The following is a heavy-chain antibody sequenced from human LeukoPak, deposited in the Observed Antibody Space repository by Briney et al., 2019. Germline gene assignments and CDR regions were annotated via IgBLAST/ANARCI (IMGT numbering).Heavy chain of an antibody. J-gene: IGHJ4*02. CDR1: GGSISGYY. CDR2: ISETGST. V-gene: IGHV4-59*08. Sequence: PSETPALTCTVPGGSISGYYWGWMRQRPGRGLQWIGFISETGSTDYNPPLERRITMSVDNSRNQVSLRVRYATAADTAIYYCARHRRKYTREYHFDSWGQGILVSVSS. CDR3: ARHRRKYTREYHFDS. D-gene: IGHD6-6*01.